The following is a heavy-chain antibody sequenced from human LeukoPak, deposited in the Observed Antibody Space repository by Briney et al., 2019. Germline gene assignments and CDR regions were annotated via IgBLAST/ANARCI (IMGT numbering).Heavy chain of an antibody. CDR3: AXXQGLLVVAGRFGY. Sequence: GGSLRXSCAXSGXTFXSYSMNWXXXAPGKGLEWVSSISSSNSYIYNADXVKGRSTISRDNAKNSLYLQMNSLRAEDTAVYYCAXXQGLLVVAGRFGYWGQGTLVTVSS. CDR2: ISSSNSYI. CDR1: GXTFXSYS. V-gene: IGHV3-21*01. D-gene: IGHD6-19*01. J-gene: IGHJ4*02.